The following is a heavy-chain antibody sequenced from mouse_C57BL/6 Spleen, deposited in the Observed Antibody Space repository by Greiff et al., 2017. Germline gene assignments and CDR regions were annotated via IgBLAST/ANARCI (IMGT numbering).Heavy chain of an antibody. CDR2: IDPEDGET. D-gene: IGHD1-1*01. CDR1: GFTFKDYY. V-gene: IGHV14-2*01. CDR3: AREDYYGSSPHYFDY. Sequence: ELKLMESGAELVKPGASVKLSCTASGFTFKDYYMHWVKPRTEQGLEWIGRIDPEDGETKYAPKFQGKTTITAYTSSNTAYLQLSSLTSEDTAVYYCAREDYYGSSPHYFDYWGQGTTLTVSS. J-gene: IGHJ2*01.